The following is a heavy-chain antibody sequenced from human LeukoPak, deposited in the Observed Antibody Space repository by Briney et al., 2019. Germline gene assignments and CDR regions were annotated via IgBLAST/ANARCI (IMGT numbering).Heavy chain of an antibody. V-gene: IGHV3-7*01. D-gene: IGHD2-8*01. CDR3: ASLMGDKTIFEY. Sequence: GGSLRLCCAASGFIFGSRWLSWVRQAQGKVRDWVANIKRDGSGQYYLESVKGRFTISRDNAKNSLFLQMNSLRAEDTAMYYCASLMGDKTIFEYWGQGTLVTVSS. J-gene: IGHJ4*02. CDR1: GFIFGSRW. CDR2: IKRDGSGQ.